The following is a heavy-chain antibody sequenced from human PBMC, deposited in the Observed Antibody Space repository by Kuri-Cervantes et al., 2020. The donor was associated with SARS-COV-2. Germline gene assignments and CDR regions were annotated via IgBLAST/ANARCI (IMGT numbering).Heavy chain of an antibody. D-gene: IGHD3-9*01. CDR3: AKSGGPLHLSRYFSILDP. CDR1: GYNFNNYI. J-gene: IGHJ5*01. V-gene: IGHV3-30*18. CDR2: ISYEGSIQ. Sequence: GESLKISCAASGYNFNNYIVHWVRQAPGKGLEWVSLISYEGSIQSYADSVKGRFTVSKDNSKNTVYLQMNSLTTGDTAVYYCAKSGGPLHLSRYFSILDPWGQGTLVTVSS.